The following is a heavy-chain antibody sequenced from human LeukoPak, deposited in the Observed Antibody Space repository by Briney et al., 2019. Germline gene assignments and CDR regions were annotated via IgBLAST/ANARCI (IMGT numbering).Heavy chain of an antibody. Sequence: PSETLSLTCTVSGGSISSSSYYWGWIRQPPGKGLEWIGSIYYSGHPYYNPSLKSRVTISVDTSKNQFSLKLSSVTAADTAVYYCARHANAVMAVTGPNGGPLYYWGQGTLVTVSS. D-gene: IGHD6-19*01. CDR3: ARHANAVMAVTGPNGGPLYY. J-gene: IGHJ4*02. CDR2: IYYSGHP. CDR1: GGSISSSSYY. V-gene: IGHV4-39*01.